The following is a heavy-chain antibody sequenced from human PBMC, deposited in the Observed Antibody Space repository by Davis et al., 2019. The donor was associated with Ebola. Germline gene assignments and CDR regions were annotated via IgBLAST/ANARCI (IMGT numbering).Heavy chain of an antibody. CDR1: GGSIRSSSYY. CDR2: IYYSGST. J-gene: IGHJ5*02. CDR3: ARLGIAAVGTSSWYWFDP. D-gene: IGHD6-13*01. Sequence: PSETLSLTCTVSGGSIRSSSYYWGWIRQPPGKGLEWIGSIYYSGSTYYNPSLKRRVTISVDTSKNQFSLKLSSVTAADTAVYYCARLGIAAVGTSSWYWFDPWGQGTLVTVSS. V-gene: IGHV4-39*01.